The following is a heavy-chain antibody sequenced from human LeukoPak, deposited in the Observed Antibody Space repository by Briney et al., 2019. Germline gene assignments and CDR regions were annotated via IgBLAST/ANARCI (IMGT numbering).Heavy chain of an antibody. D-gene: IGHD3-22*01. CDR1: GYIFTSYA. J-gene: IGHJ3*02. CDR2: ISVYNGNT. V-gene: IGHV1-18*01. CDR3: ARDPYDTDAFDI. Sequence: GASVKVSCKASGYIFTSYAISWVRQAPGQGLEWMGWISVYNGNTDYAQKLQGRVTMTTDTSTSTTYMELRSLGSDDTAVYYCARDPYDTDAFDIWGQGTMVTVSS.